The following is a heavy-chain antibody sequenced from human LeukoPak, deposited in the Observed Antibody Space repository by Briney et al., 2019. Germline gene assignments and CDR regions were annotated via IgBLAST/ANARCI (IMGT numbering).Heavy chain of an antibody. D-gene: IGHD5-24*01. V-gene: IGHV5-51*01. CDR3: ARHVLRGDGYNQGDWLDP. CDR1: GYSFTSYW. J-gene: IGHJ5*02. CDR2: IYPGDSDT. Sequence: GESLKISCKGSGYSFTSYWIGWVRQMPGKGLEWMGIIYPGDSDTRYSPSFQGQVTISADKSISTAYLQWSSLKASDTAMYCCARHVLRGDGYNQGDWLDPWGQGTLVTVSS.